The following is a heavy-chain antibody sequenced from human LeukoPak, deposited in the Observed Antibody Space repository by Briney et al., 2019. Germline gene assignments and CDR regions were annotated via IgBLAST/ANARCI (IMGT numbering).Heavy chain of an antibody. CDR1: GFSLSTSGMC. CDR3: ARGSERTYYYYYMDV. D-gene: IGHD5-12*01. J-gene: IGHJ6*03. CDR2: IDWDDDK. V-gene: IGHV2-70*11. Sequence: SGPALVKPTQTLTLTCTFSGFSLSTSGMCVSWIRQPPGKALEWLARIDWDDDKYYSTSLKTRPTISKATSKNQWVLTMTNMDPVDTATYYCARGSERTYYYYYMDVWGKGTTVTVSS.